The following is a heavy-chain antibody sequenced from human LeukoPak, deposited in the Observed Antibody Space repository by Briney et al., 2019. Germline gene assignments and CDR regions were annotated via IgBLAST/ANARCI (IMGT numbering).Heavy chain of an antibody. CDR1: GGTFTSYA. V-gene: IGHV1-69*01. Sequence: SVKVSCKASGGTFTSYAISWVRQAPGQGLEWMGGIIPIFGTANSAQKFQGRVTMTADQSTSTAYMELSSLRSEDTAVYYSARAHCSSTSCYLDYYDSSGYYYPGAFDIWGQGTMVTVSS. D-gene: IGHD3-22*01. J-gene: IGHJ3*02. CDR3: ARAHCSSTSCYLDYYDSSGYYYPGAFDI. CDR2: IIPIFGTA.